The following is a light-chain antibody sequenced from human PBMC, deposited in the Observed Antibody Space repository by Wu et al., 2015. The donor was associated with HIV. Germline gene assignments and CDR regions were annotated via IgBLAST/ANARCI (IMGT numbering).Light chain of an antibody. CDR2: GAS. J-gene: IGKJ4*01. Sequence: EIVMTQSPATLSVSPGERATVSCRGSQSVTNNVAWYQQKPGQAPRLLIYGASTRATGIPARFSGSGSGTEFTLTISSMQAEDFAVYYCHHYNNWPLTFGGGTRVEVK. CDR3: HHYNNWPLT. V-gene: IGKV3-15*01. CDR1: QSVTNN.